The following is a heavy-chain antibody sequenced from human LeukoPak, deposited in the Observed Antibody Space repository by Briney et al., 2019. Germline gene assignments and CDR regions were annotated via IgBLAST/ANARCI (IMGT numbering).Heavy chain of an antibody. J-gene: IGHJ5*02. CDR2: INPNSGGT. V-gene: IGHV1-2*02. CDR1: GYTFTGYY. D-gene: IGHD3-22*01. CDR3: ARSKKTYYYDSSGIGFDP. Sequence: ASVKVSCKASGYTFTGYYMHWVRQAPGQGLEGMGWINPNSGGTNYAQKFQGRVTRTRDTSISTAYMELSRLRSDDTAVYYCARSKKTYYYDSSGIGFDPWGQGTLVTVSP.